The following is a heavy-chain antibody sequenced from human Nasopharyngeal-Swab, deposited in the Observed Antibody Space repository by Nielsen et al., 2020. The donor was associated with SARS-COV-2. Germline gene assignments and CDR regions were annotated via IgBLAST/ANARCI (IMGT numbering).Heavy chain of an antibody. J-gene: IGHJ4*02. CDR2: IYSGGST. V-gene: IGHV3-53*01. Sequence: VRQAPGKGPEWVSVIYSGGSTYSADSMKGRVTISRDNSKNTLYLQMNSLRAEDTAVCYCARGAYDSSGYFWDYWGQGTLVTVSS. D-gene: IGHD3-22*01. CDR3: ARGAYDSSGYFWDY.